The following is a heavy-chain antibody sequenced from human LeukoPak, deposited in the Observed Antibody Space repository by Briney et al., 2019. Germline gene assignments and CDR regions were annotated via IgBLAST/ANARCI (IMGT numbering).Heavy chain of an antibody. D-gene: IGHD1-26*01. CDR1: GYIFNSYG. Sequence: ASVNVSCKASGYIFNSYGISWVRQAPGQGLEWMGWIGTYKGDTNYPQKFQGRVTMTTETSTSTAYMELRSLRSDDTAVYYCARVSESGSYYFDYWGQGTLVTVSS. J-gene: IGHJ4*02. CDR3: ARVSESGSYYFDY. CDR2: IGTYKGDT. V-gene: IGHV1-18*01.